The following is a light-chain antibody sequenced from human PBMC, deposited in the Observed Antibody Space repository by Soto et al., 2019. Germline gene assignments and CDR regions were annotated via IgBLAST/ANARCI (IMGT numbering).Light chain of an antibody. J-gene: IGKJ1*01. V-gene: IGKV1-5*03. CDR3: QQYSSDST. CDR2: RAS. CDR1: QSVNSW. Sequence: DIQMTQSPSTLSASVGDRVTITCRASQSVNSWLAWYQQKPGKAPKLLIYRASSLENGVPSRFGGRGSGTEFIFTISSLQPDDSTTYYRQQYSSDSTFGQGTKVEIK.